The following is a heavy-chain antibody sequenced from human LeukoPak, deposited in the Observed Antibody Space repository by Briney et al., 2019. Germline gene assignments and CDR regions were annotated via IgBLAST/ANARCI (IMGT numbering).Heavy chain of an antibody. CDR3: ARDPVVVMLEADRQFDL. D-gene: IGHD2-21*01. V-gene: IGHV3-30*04. Sequence: QSGGSLTLSCAASGFIIPSYSLHWLRQAPGKGLEWVAVITYDGDNKYYADSVKGRFTISRDNSKNTLYEQMNSLRTEDTAVYYCARDPVVVMLEADRQFDLGGRGTPVTVSS. CDR2: ITYDGDNK. CDR1: GFIIPSYS. J-gene: IGHJ2*01.